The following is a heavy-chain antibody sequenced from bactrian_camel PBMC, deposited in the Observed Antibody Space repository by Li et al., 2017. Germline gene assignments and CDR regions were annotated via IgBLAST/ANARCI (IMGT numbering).Heavy chain of an antibody. CDR3: TKDSTDGGWASTY. Sequence: QLVESGGGLVQPGGSLRLSCAASGFTFGTYAMSWVRQAPGKELEWVSGINNGGDRRYYDDSVTGRFTVSRDNAQNTLYLLLNSLKTEDTAMYYCTKDSTDGGWASTYWGQGTQVTVS. D-gene: IGHD7*01. CDR1: GFTFGTYA. V-gene: IGHV3S31*01. CDR2: INNGGDRR. J-gene: IGHJ4*01.